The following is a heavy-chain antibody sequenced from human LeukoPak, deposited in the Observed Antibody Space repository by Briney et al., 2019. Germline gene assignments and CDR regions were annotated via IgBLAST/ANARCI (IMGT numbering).Heavy chain of an antibody. CDR2: IYPGDSDS. CDR3: ARHLIFDAFDI. D-gene: IGHD3-16*01. CDR1: GYRFTSYW. J-gene: IGHJ3*02. V-gene: IGHV5-51*01. Sequence: GESLKISCKGSGYRFTSYWIGWVRQMPGKGLEWMGIIYPGDSDSRYSPSFQGQVTMSVDKSISTAYLQWSSLKASDTAMYYCARHLIFDAFDIWGQGTMVTVSS.